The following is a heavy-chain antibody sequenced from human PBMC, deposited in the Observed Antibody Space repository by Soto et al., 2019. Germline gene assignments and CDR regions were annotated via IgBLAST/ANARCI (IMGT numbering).Heavy chain of an antibody. Sequence: QVQLVQSGAEVKKPGSSVKVSCKASGGTFSSYTISWVRQAPGQGLEWMGRIIPNLGIANYAQKFQGRVTISADKSTSTAYMELSSLRSEDTAVYYCASMDCSGGSCYSDWFDPWGQGTLVTVSS. V-gene: IGHV1-69*02. J-gene: IGHJ5*02. D-gene: IGHD2-15*01. CDR1: GGTFSSYT. CDR2: IIPNLGIA. CDR3: ASMDCSGGSCYSDWFDP.